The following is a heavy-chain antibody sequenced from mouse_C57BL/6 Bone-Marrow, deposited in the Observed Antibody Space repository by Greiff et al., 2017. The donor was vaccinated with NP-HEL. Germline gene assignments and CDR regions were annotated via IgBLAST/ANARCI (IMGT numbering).Heavy chain of an antibody. CDR2: IYPGSGST. Sequence: VQLQQPGAELVKPGASVKMSCKASGYTFTSYWITWVKQRPGQGLEWIGDIYPGSGSTNYNEKFKSKATLTVDTSSSTAYMQLSSLTSEDSAVYYCARKRILLYYAMDYWGQGTSVTVSS. CDR1: GYTFTSYW. CDR3: ARKRILLYYAMDY. V-gene: IGHV1-55*01. D-gene: IGHD2-1*01. J-gene: IGHJ4*01.